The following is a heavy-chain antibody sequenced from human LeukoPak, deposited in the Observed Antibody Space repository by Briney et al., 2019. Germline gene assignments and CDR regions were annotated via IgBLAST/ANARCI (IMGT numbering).Heavy chain of an antibody. Sequence: SETLSLTCTVCGGSINSYSWDWIRQPPGKGLGSIGYFFYSGNTSCNSALKSRVTISVDTPKNQFSLKLRSVTAADTAVYYCARLPRYDFWSWGQGTLVTVSS. CDR3: ARLPRYDFWS. V-gene: IGHV4-59*08. D-gene: IGHD3-3*01. CDR1: GGSINSYS. J-gene: IGHJ4*02. CDR2: FFYSGNT.